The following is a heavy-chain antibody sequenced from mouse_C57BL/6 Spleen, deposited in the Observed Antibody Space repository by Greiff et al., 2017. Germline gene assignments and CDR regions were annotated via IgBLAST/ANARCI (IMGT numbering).Heavy chain of an antibody. Sequence: EVKLVESGGGLVQSGRSLRLSCATSGFTFSDFYMEWVRQAPGKGLEWIAASRNKANDYTTEYSASVKGRFIVSRDTSQSILYLQMNALRAEDTAIYYCARDHYYGSSLWYFDVWGTGTTVTVSS. J-gene: IGHJ1*03. CDR2: SRNKANDYTT. D-gene: IGHD1-1*01. V-gene: IGHV7-1*01. CDR3: ARDHYYGSSLWYFDV. CDR1: GFTFSDFY.